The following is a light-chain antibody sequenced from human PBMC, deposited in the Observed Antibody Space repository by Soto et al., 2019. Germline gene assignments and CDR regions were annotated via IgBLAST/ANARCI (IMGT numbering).Light chain of an antibody. J-gene: IGKJ4*01. V-gene: IGKV3-11*01. CDR1: QSVGSS. CDR2: DAS. CDR3: QQRGSWPQLT. Sequence: EILLTQSPATLSLSPGERASLSCRASQSVGSSLAWFQQKPGQAPRLLIYDASNRATGIPARFSGSGSGTDFTLTISSLEPEDFAVYYCQQRGSWPQLTFGGGTKVDIK.